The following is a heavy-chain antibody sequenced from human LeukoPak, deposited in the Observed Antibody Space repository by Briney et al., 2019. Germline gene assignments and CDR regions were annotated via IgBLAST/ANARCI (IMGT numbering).Heavy chain of an antibody. CDR2: INPNSGGT. CDR3: AREDDYYYYGMDV. Sequence: ASVKVSCKASGYTFTSYYMHWVRQAPGQELEWMGWINPNSGGTNYAQKFQGRVTMTRDTSISTAYMELSRLRSDDTAVYYCAREDDYYYYGMDVWGQGTTVTVSS. V-gene: IGHV1-2*02. J-gene: IGHJ6*02. CDR1: GYTFTSYY.